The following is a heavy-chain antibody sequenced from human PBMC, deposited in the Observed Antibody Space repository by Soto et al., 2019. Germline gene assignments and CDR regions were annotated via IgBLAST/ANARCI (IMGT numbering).Heavy chain of an antibody. CDR2: VYSSGGT. V-gene: IGHV4-4*07. J-gene: IGHJ5*02. D-gene: IGHD3-3*01. CDR3: ARGQRFSDWFDP. CDR1: GGSMSSYY. Sequence: PSETLALTCTVSGGSMSSYYWTWIRQPAGKGLEWIGRVYSSGGTHYNPSLKSRVTISLDTSKNQFSLRLLSVTDADTAVYYCARGQRFSDWFDPWGQGILATVYS.